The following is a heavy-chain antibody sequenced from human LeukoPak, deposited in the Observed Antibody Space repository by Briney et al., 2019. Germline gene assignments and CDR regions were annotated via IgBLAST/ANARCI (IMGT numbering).Heavy chain of an antibody. Sequence: SETLSLTCTVSGGSISSGSYYWNWIRQPAGKGLEWIGRLYSSGSTNYNPSLKSRVTISVDTSENQFSLKLSSVTAADTAVYYCARQLGAPIVVVPAAIAYWGQGALVTVSS. CDR3: ARQLGAPIVVVPAAIAY. D-gene: IGHD2-2*02. V-gene: IGHV4-61*02. CDR1: GGSISSGSYY. J-gene: IGHJ4*02. CDR2: LYSSGST.